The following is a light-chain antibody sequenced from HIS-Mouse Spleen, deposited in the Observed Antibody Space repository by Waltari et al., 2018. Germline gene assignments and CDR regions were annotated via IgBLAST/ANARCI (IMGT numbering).Light chain of an antibody. CDR2: DVS. CDR3: SSYTSSSTLDVV. Sequence: QSALTQPASVSGSPGQSITISCTGTSRDGGGYHYVSWYQQHPGKGPKLMIYDVSNRPSGVSNRFSGSKSGNTASLTISGLQAEDEADYYCSSYTSSSTLDVVFGGGTKLTVL. CDR1: SRDGGGYHY. J-gene: IGLJ2*01. V-gene: IGLV2-14*03.